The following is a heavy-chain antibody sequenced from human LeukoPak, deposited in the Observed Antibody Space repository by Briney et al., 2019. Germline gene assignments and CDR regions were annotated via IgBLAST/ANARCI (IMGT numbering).Heavy chain of an antibody. CDR2: ISSSGTTM. D-gene: IGHD6-6*01. Sequence: GGSLRLSCAVSGFIFSTYEMNWVRQAPGKGLEWVSYISSSGTTMYYADSVKGRFTISRDNAKNSLYLQMDSQRAEDTAVYYCARVSGSSSDWGQGTLVTVSS. J-gene: IGHJ4*02. V-gene: IGHV3-48*03. CDR1: GFIFSTYE. CDR3: ARVSGSSSD.